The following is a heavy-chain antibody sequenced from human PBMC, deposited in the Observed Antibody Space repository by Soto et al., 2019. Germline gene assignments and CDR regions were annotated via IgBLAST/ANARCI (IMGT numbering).Heavy chain of an antibody. V-gene: IGHV3-43D*04. D-gene: IGHD3-22*01. CDR3: AKGIRDYYDSSGSFDAFDI. J-gene: IGHJ3*02. Sequence: GGSMRLSCAASGFTFDDYAMHWVRQAPGKGLEWVSLISWDGGSTYYADSVKGRFTISRDNSKNSLYLQMNSLRAEDTALYYCAKGIRDYYDSSGSFDAFDIWGQGTMVTVSS. CDR2: ISWDGGST. CDR1: GFTFDDYA.